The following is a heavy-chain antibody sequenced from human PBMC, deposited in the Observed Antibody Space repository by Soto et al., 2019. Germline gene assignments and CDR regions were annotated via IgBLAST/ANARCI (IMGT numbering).Heavy chain of an antibody. J-gene: IGHJ6*02. CDR1: GGSISSGSYS. Sequence: SETLSLTCAVSGGSISSGSYSWSWIRQPPGKGLEWIGYIYHSGSTYYNPSLKSRVTISVDRSKNQFSLKLSSVTAADTAVYYCARPHRKHGKDIWVQEPRGTVS. CDR3: ARPHRKHGKDI. CDR2: IYHSGST. V-gene: IGHV4-30-2*01.